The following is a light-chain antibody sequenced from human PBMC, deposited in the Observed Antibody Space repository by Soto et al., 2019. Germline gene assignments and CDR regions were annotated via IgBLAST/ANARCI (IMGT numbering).Light chain of an antibody. Sequence: GLSLSPCSLPLPQRARPTLYCRVRQSASGSYIDWYQQKPGQAPRLLIDDASSRATGIPDRFSGGGSGTDFTLTIIRLEHEDFEVYYCQQFSSHPLTFGGGTKVDIK. J-gene: IGKJ4*01. CDR3: QQFSSHPLT. CDR2: DAS. CDR1: QSASGSY. V-gene: IGKV3-20*01.